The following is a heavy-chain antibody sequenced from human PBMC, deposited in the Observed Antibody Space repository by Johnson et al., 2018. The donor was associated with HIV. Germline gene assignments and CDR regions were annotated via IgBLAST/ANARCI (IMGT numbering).Heavy chain of an antibody. V-gene: IGHV3-9*01. J-gene: IGHJ3*02. D-gene: IGHD1-26*01. CDR2: ISWNGGST. CDR3: TKGLEWATAGDAFDI. Sequence: VQLVESGGGLVQPGRSLRLSCAASGFTFDDYAMHWVRQAPGKGLEWVSGISWNGGSTGYADSVKGRFTISRDDSKNTAYLQMNSLKTEDTAVYYCTKGLEWATAGDAFDIWGQGTMVTVSS. CDR1: GFTFDDYA.